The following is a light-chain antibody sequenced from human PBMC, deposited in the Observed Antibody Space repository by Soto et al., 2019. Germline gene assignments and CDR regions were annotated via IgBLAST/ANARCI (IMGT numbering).Light chain of an antibody. J-gene: IGKJ2*01. Sequence: EIVLTQSPGTLSLSPGERATLSCRASQSVTNNYFAWYQQKPGQAPTLLIYGASSRATGIPDRFSGSGSGTDFTHTISRLEPEDFAVYYCQQYDSTPYTFGQGAKLEI. CDR1: QSVTNNY. CDR3: QQYDSTPYT. V-gene: IGKV3-20*01. CDR2: GAS.